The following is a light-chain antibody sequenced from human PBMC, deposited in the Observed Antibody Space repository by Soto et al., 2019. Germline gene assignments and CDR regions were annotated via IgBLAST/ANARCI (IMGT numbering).Light chain of an antibody. CDR2: EVT. CDR3: SSFTTTNTWV. J-gene: IGLJ3*02. CDR1: SSDVGSYDF. Sequence: QSALTQPTSVSGSPGQSITISCTGTSSDVGSYDFVSWFQQHPGKAPKLMIYEVTNRPSGVSYRFSGSKSGNTASLTISGLQAEDEADDYCSSFTTTNTWVFGGGTKLTVL. V-gene: IGLV2-14*01.